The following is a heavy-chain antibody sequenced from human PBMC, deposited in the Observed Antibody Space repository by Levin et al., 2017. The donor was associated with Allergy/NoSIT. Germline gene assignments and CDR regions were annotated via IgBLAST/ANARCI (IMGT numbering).Heavy chain of an antibody. V-gene: IGHV3-21*01. CDR3: ASDGSYDTLDI. D-gene: IGHD6-6*01. CDR2: ISSSSTYI. Sequence: PGGSLRLSCAASGFTFSGYTLNWVRQAPGKGLEWVSSISSSSTYIYYADSLKGRFTISRDDAKNSLSLQMNSLRVEDTAVYYCASDGSYDTLDIWGQGTVVTVSS. J-gene: IGHJ3*02. CDR1: GFTFSGYT.